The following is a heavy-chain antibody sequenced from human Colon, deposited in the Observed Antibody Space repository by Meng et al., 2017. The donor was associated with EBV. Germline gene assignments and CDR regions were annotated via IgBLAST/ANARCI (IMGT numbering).Heavy chain of an antibody. CDR1: GGSSDSEHW. Sequence: QLQLQAVGPGMVKPSGPMSLTCAASGGSSDSEHWWNWVRPTPGKGLEWIGEISHSGTTNYNPSLKSRVTISIDKSKNQFSLKLTSVTAADTAVYYCARDYYASGFVFDLWGQGTLVTVSS. V-gene: IGHV4-4*02. J-gene: IGHJ5*02. D-gene: IGHD3-10*01. CDR2: ISHSGTT. CDR3: ARDYYASGFVFDL.